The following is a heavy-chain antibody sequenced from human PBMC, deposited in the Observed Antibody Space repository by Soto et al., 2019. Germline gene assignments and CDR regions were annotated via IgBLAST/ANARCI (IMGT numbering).Heavy chain of an antibody. D-gene: IGHD1-7*01. Sequence: ASVKVSCKASGYTFTSYGISWVRQAPGQGLEWMGWISAYNGNTNYAQKLQGRVTMTTDTSTSTAYMELRSLRSDDTAVYYCARDHSRTIYYGMDVWGQGTTVTVSS. V-gene: IGHV1-18*01. CDR1: GYTFTSYG. CDR3: ARDHSRTIYYGMDV. CDR2: ISAYNGNT. J-gene: IGHJ6*02.